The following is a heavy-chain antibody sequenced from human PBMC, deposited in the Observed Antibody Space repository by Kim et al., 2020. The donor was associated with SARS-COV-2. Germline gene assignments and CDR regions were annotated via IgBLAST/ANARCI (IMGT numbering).Heavy chain of an antibody. D-gene: IGHD3-22*01. CDR2: ISGSGGST. V-gene: IGHV3-23*01. J-gene: IGHJ4*02. CDR3: AKDADYYYDSSGYYGY. Sequence: GGSLRLSCAASGFTFSSYAMSWVRQAPGKGLEWVSAISGSGGSTYYADSVKGRFTISRDNSKNTLYLQMNSLRAEDTAVYYCAKDADYYYDSSGYYGYWGQGTLVTVSS. CDR1: GFTFSSYA.